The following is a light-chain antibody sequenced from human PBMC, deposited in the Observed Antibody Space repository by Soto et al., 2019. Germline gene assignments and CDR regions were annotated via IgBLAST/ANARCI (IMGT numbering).Light chain of an antibody. V-gene: IGLV2-11*01. CDR1: SSDVGGYNY. J-gene: IGLJ2*01. CDR2: DVN. Sequence: QSALTQPRSVSGSPGQSVTISCTGTSSDVGGYNYVSWYQHHPAKAPKLLIYDVNKRPSGVPDRFSGSKSGNTASLTISGLQADDEADYYCTSYTTRSKSVLFGGGTKLTVL. CDR3: TSYTTRSKSVL.